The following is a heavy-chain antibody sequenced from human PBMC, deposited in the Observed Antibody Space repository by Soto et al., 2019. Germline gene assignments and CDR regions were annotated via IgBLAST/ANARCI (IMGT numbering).Heavy chain of an antibody. Sequence: GGSLRLSCAASGFTFSSYAISWVRQAPGKGLEWVPSPTGRGSKTCYAASVKGRFTLSRDNSKNSPYLQMNSLRDEDTARYYFARRIATTGTAKLFDCWGQRALVTVSS. CDR1: GFTFSSYA. D-gene: IGHD6-13*01. CDR2: PTGRGSKT. CDR3: ARRIATTGTAKLFDC. J-gene: IGHJ4*02. V-gene: IGHV3-23*01.